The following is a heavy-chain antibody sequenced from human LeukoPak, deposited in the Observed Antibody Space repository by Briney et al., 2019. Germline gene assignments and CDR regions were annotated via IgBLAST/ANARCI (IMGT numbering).Heavy chain of an antibody. V-gene: IGHV4-31*03. CDR2: IYYSGST. Sequence: PSRTLSLTCTVSGGSISSGGYYWSWIRQHPGKGLEWIGYIYYSGSTYYNPSLKSRVTISVDTSKNQFSLKLSSVTAADTAVYYCARGGYCSGGSCYGFKWFDPWGQGTLVTVSS. CDR1: GGSISSGGYY. CDR3: ARGGYCSGGSCYGFKWFDP. J-gene: IGHJ5*02. D-gene: IGHD2-15*01.